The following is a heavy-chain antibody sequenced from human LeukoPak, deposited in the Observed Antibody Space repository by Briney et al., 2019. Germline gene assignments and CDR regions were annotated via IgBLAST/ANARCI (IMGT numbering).Heavy chain of an antibody. CDR2: IYYSGST. J-gene: IGHJ5*02. Sequence: PSETLSLTCSVSGGSVNNYYWSWIRQPPGKGLEWIGYIYYSGSTNYNPPLKSRVTISVDTSKNQFSLKLSSVTAADTAVYYCARESYNWNDGWFDPWGQGTLVTVSS. CDR1: GGSVNNYY. D-gene: IGHD1-20*01. V-gene: IGHV4-59*02. CDR3: ARESYNWNDGWFDP.